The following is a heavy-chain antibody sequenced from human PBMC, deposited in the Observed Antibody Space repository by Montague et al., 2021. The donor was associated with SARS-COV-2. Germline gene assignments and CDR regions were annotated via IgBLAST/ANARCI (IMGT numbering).Heavy chain of an antibody. J-gene: IGHJ4*02. V-gene: IGHV4-61*08. Sequence: SETLSLTCTVYGXSVSSGGYYWSWIRQPPGKGLEWIGYIYYSGSTNYNPSLKSRVTISLDTSKNQFSLKLTSVTAADTAVYYCARVSLAAAATRSDYWGQGTLVTVSS. D-gene: IGHD6-13*01. CDR1: GXSVSSGGYY. CDR3: ARVSLAAAATRSDY. CDR2: IYYSGST.